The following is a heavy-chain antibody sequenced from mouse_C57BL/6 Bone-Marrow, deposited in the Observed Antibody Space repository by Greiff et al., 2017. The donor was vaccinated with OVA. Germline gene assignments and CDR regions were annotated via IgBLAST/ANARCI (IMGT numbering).Heavy chain of an antibody. CDR1: GYTFTSYW. Sequence: QVQLQQPGAELVRPGTSVKLSCKASGYTFTSYWMHWVKQRPGQGLEWIGVIDPSDSYTNYNQKFKGKATLTVDTSSSTAYMQLSSLTSEDSAVYYCARETGSFFDYGGQGTTLTVSS. CDR3: ARETGSFFDY. J-gene: IGHJ2*01. D-gene: IGHD4-1*01. V-gene: IGHV1-59*01. CDR2: IDPSDSYT.